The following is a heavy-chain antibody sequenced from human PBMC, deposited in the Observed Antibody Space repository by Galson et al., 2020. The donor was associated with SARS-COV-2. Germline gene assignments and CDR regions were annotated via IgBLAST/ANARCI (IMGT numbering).Heavy chain of an antibody. V-gene: IGHV4-34*01. CDR2: ITHSGST. CDR3: ARGGYSYGLSVRFNRCDY. D-gene: IGHD5-18*01. CDR1: GGSFSGYY. J-gene: IGHJ4*02. Sequence: SETLSLPCAVYGGSFSGYYWSWIRQHPGKGLEWIGEITHSGSTNYNPSLKSRVTISVDTSKNQFSLKLSSVTAAGSVVYYCARGGYSYGLSVRFNRCDYCGQRRLVIVS.